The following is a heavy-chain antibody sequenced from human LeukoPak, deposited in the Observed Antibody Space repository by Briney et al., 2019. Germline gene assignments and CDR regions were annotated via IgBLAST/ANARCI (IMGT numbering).Heavy chain of an antibody. CDR1: GFTFSGSA. D-gene: IGHD2-15*01. CDR3: TRLDCSGGSCYDLGYGMDV. J-gene: IGHJ6*04. Sequence: PGGSLKLSCAASGFTFSGSAMHWVRQASGKGLEWVGRIRSKANSYATAYAASVKGRFTISRDDSKNTAYLQINSLKTEDTAVYYCTRLDCSGGSCYDLGYGMDVWGKGTTVTVSS. V-gene: IGHV3-73*01. CDR2: IRSKANSYAT.